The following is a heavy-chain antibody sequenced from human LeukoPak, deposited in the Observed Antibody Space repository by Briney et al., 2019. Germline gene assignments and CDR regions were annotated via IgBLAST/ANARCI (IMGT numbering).Heavy chain of an antibody. J-gene: IGHJ4*02. V-gene: IGHV3-48*03. CDR3: ARGEAGEYYDFWSGYSQGGFDY. D-gene: IGHD3-3*01. Sequence: PGGSLRLSCAASGFTFSSYEMNWVRQAPGKGLEWVSYISSSGSTIYYADPVKGGFTISRDNAKNSLYLQMNSLRAEDTAVYYCARGEAGEYYDFWSGYSQGGFDYWGQGTLVTVSS. CDR1: GFTFSSYE. CDR2: ISSSGSTI.